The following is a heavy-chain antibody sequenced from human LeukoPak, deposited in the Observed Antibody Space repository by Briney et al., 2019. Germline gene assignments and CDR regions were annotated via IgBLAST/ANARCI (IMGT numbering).Heavy chain of an antibody. Sequence: GGSLRLSCAASGFTFSSYAMHWVRQAPGKGLEWVAVISYDGSNKYYADSVKGRFTISRDNSKNTLYLQMNSLRAEDTAVYYCTRGWVYPKGFDYWGQGTLVTVSS. CDR1: GFTFSSYA. CDR2: ISYDGSNK. J-gene: IGHJ4*02. CDR3: TRGWVYPKGFDY. D-gene: IGHD3-16*02. V-gene: IGHV3-30-3*01.